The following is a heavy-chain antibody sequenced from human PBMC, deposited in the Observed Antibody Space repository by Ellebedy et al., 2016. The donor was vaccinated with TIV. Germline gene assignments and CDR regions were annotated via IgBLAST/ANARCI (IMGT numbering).Heavy chain of an antibody. CDR1: GYSFTSYW. V-gene: IGHV5-51*01. J-gene: IGHJ5*02. Sequence: GGSLRLXCKGSGYSFTSYWIGWVRQMPGKGLEWMGIIYPGDSDTRYSPSFQGQVTISADKSISTAYLQWSSLKASDTAMYYCARSIRQRGVNLWFDPWGQGTLVTVSS. D-gene: IGHD3-10*01. CDR2: IYPGDSDT. CDR3: ARSIRQRGVNLWFDP.